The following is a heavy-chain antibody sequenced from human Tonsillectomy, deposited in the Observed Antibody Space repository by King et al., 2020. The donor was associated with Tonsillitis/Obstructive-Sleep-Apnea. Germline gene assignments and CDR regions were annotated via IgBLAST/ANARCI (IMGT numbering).Heavy chain of an antibody. D-gene: IGHD1-7*01. CDR1: GFPFNNAW. V-gene: IGHV3-15*01. Sequence: VQLVESGGGLVEPGGSLRLSCVVSGFPFNNAWMTWMRQAPGKGLEWVAYIKTRSDGGTTDYAAPVKGRFTISRDDSKNTLYLQMNSLKTDDTTVYYCNTPPRRELQFDYWGQGTLVTVPS. J-gene: IGHJ4*02. CDR2: IKTRSDGGTT. CDR3: NTPPRRELQFDY.